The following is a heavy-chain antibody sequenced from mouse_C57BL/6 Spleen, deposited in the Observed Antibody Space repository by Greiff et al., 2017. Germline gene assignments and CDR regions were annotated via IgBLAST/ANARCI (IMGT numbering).Heavy chain of an antibody. CDR2: IDPETGGP. J-gene: IGHJ1*03. V-gene: IGHV1-15*01. CDR1: GYTFTDYE. CDR3: TRGGYYGYFDV. Sequence: SGAELVRPGASVTLSCKASGYTFTDYEMHWVKQTPVHGLEWIGAIDPETGGPAYNQKFKGKAILTADKSSSTDYMELRSLTSEDSAVYYGTRGGYYGYFDVWGTGTTVTVSS. D-gene: IGHD2-2*01.